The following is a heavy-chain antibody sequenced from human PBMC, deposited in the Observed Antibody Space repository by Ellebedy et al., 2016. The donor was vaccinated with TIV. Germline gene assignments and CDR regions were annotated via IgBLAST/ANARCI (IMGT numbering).Heavy chain of an antibody. J-gene: IGHJ1*01. V-gene: IGHV1-18*04. Sequence: AASVKVSCKASGYTFTSYGVTWVRQAPGQGLEWMGWISAYNGDTNYAQKIQGRVTMTTDTSTSTAYMELRSLRSDDTAVYYCALDCNAGTCTSEYFQHWGQGTLVTVSS. CDR3: ALDCNAGTCTSEYFQH. CDR1: GYTFTSYG. CDR2: ISAYNGDT. D-gene: IGHD2-15*01.